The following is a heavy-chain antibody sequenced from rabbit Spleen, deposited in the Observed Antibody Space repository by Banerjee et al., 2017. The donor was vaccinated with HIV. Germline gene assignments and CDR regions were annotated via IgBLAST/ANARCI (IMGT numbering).Heavy chain of an antibody. Sequence: QEQLEESGGGLVKPEGSLTLTCKASRFSFSDRDVMCWVRQAPGKGLEWIGCIYTGNGKTYYASWAKGRFTISKTSSTTVTLQMTSLTAADTATYFCARDSSSSFSSYGMDLWGPGTLVTVS. CDR1: RFSFSDRDV. CDR2: IYTGNGKT. V-gene: IGHV1S45*01. D-gene: IGHD1-1*01. CDR3: ARDSSSSFSSYGMDL. J-gene: IGHJ6*01.